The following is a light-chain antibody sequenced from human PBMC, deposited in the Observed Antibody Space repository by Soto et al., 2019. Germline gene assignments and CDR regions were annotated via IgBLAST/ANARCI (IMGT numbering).Light chain of an antibody. V-gene: IGLV1-40*01. CDR2: GNS. Sequence: QSVLTQPPSVSGAPGQRVTISCTGSSSNIGAGYDVHWYQQLPGTAPKLLIYGNSNRPSGVPDRFSGPKSGTSASLAITGLQAEDEADYYCQSYDSSLNGSVVFGGGTKVTVL. CDR1: SSNIGAGYD. CDR3: QSYDSSLNGSVV. J-gene: IGLJ2*01.